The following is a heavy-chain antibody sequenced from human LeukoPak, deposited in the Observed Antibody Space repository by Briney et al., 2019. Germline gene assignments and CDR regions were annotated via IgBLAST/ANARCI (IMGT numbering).Heavy chain of an antibody. Sequence: GGSLRLSCAASGFTFRSYAMSWVRQAPGKGLGWVSAISGSGGSTYHADSVKGRFTISRDNSKTTLYLQVNSLRAEDTAVYYCAKDFAVYSTSYYDYWGQGALVIVSS. CDR2: ISGSGGST. V-gene: IGHV3-23*01. J-gene: IGHJ4*02. CDR1: GFTFRSYA. D-gene: IGHD6-13*01. CDR3: AKDFAVYSTSYYDY.